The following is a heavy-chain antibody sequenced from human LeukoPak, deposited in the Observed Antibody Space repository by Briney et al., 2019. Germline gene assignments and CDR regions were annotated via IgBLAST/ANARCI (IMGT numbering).Heavy chain of an antibody. D-gene: IGHD4-17*01. V-gene: IGHV4-59*01. Sequence: PSETLSLTCTVSGGSITGYYWTWIRQPPGKGLEWIGYISDSGSTNYNPSLKSRVTMSVDSSNTEFSLRLNSVTAADTAVHYCARVFRGAVTSNWFDPWGQATLVTFSS. J-gene: IGHJ5*02. CDR3: ARVFRGAVTSNWFDP. CDR1: GGSITGYY. CDR2: ISDSGST.